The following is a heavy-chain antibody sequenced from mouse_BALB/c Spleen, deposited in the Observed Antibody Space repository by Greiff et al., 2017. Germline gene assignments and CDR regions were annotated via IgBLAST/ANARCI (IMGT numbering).Heavy chain of an antibody. Sequence: VQLKESGPGLVKPSQSLSLTCTVTGYSITSDYAWNWIRQFPGNKLEWMGYISYSGSTSYNPSLKSRISITRDTSKNQFFLQLNSVTTEDTATYYCARRGGWFAYWGHGTLVTVSA. D-gene: IGHD1-1*02. CDR2: ISYSGST. CDR3: ARRGGWFAY. V-gene: IGHV3-2*02. J-gene: IGHJ3*01. CDR1: GYSITSDYA.